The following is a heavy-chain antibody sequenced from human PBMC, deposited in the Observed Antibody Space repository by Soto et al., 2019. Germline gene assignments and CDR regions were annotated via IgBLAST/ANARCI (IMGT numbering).Heavy chain of an antibody. CDR2: ISYDGTNK. J-gene: IGHJ3*02. CDR1: GFTFSSYA. CDR3: ARLDGHDAFDI. Sequence: PGGSLRLSCAASGFTFSSYAMHWVRQAPGKGLEWVAVISYDGTNKYYADSVKGRFTISRDNSKNTLYLQMNSLRAEDTAVYFCARLDGHDAFDIWGQGTMVTVSS. V-gene: IGHV3-30-3*01.